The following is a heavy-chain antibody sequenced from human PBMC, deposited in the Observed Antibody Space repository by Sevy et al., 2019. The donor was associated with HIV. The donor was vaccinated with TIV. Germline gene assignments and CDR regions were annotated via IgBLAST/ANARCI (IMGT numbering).Heavy chain of an antibody. J-gene: IGHJ4*02. CDR1: GGTFSSYA. CDR3: ARDAPVGVLGY. D-gene: IGHD1-26*01. Sequence: ASVKVSCKASGGTFSSYAISWVRQAPGQGLEWMGGIIPIFGTANYAQRFQGRVTITADESTSTAYMELSSLRSEDTAVYYCARDAPVGVLGYWGQGTLVTVPS. V-gene: IGHV1-69*13. CDR2: IIPIFGTA.